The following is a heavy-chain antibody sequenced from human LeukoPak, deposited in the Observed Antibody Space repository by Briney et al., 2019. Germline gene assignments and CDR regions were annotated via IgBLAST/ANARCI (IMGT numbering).Heavy chain of an antibody. V-gene: IGHV4-59*01. Sequence: SETLSLTCTVSGGSINNYYWTWIRQPPGKGLEWIGYIYYTGSTIYNPSLSSRVPISVDTSKSQFSLKLSSVTAADTAMYYCARSENNWIDYYDSWGQGTQVTVSS. CDR3: ARSENNWIDYYDS. CDR1: GGSINNYY. CDR2: IYYTGST. D-gene: IGHD1-20*01. J-gene: IGHJ4*02.